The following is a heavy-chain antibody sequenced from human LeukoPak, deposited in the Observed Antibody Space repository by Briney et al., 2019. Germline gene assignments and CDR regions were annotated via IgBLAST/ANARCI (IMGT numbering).Heavy chain of an antibody. J-gene: IGHJ6*03. V-gene: IGHV3-23*01. CDR2: ISGSGGST. CDR1: GFTFSSYD. CDR3: ARGGTDYYYMDV. Sequence: GGSLRLSCAASGFTFSSYDMSWVRQAPGKGLQWVSGISGSGGSTYYADSVKGRFTISRDNSKNTLYLQMDSLRVDDTALYYCARGGTDYYYMDVWGNGTTVTVSS.